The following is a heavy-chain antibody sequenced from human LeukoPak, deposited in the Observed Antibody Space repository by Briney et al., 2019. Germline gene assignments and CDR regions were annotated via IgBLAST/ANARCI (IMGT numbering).Heavy chain of an antibody. CDR3: ARVIGLSDYDFWSGYYNSDYYFGY. D-gene: IGHD3-3*01. V-gene: IGHV4-34*01. CDR2: INHSGST. J-gene: IGHJ4*02. Sequence: SETLSLTCAVYGGSFSGYYWSWIRQPPGKGLEWIGEINHSGSTNYNPSLKSRVTISVDTSKNQFSLKLSSVTAADTAVYYCARVIGLSDYDFWSGYYNSDYYFGYWGQGTLVTVSS. CDR1: GGSFSGYY.